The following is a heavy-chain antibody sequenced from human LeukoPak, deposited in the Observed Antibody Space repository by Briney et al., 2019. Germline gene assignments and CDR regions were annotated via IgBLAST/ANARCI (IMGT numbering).Heavy chain of an antibody. Sequence: GGSLRLSCAVSTFYFTDYAMSWARQAPGKGLEWLSAVSGNGDTKDYVDSVKGRFTISRDNSRNTVHLQIDNLRTEDTAVYYCAKDPFNYYDSSGGDYWGQGTLVTVSS. CDR1: TFYFTDYA. V-gene: IGHV3-23*01. CDR3: AKDPFNYYDSSGGDY. CDR2: VSGNGDTK. D-gene: IGHD3-22*01. J-gene: IGHJ4*02.